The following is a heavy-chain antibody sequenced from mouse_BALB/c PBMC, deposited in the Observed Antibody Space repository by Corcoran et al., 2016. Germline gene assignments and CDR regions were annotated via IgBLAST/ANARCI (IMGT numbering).Heavy chain of an antibody. CDR1: DFNIKDTY. CDR3: ARWDWYFDV. CDR2: IDPANGNT. Sequence: EVQLQQSGAELVKPGASVKLSCTASDFNIKDTYMHWVKQRPEQGLEWIGRIDPANGNTKYDPKFQGKATITADTSSNTAYLQLSSLTSEDTAVYYGARWDWYFDVWGAGTTVTVSS. V-gene: IGHV14-3*02. J-gene: IGHJ1*01.